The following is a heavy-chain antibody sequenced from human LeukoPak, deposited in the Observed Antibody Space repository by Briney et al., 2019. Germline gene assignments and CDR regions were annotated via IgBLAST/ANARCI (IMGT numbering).Heavy chain of an antibody. CDR3: ARDQGYGSGGYSFDY. Sequence: ASVKVSCKTSGYTFAGYFVHWVRQAPGQGLEWMGWMNSNSGGTNYTQNFQGRVTITRDTSITTAYMELSRLTSDDTALYYCARDQGYGSGGYSFDYWGQGTRVTVSS. CDR2: MNSNSGGT. V-gene: IGHV1-2*02. D-gene: IGHD3-10*01. CDR1: GYTFAGYF. J-gene: IGHJ4*02.